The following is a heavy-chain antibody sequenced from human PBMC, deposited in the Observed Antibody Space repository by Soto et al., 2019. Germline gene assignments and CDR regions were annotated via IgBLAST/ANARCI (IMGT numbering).Heavy chain of an antibody. CDR1: GYSFTNYW. CDR2: IDPSDSYI. V-gene: IGHV5-10-1*03. CDR3: ARQIAYTNYAPGQIES. D-gene: IGHD4-4*01. Sequence: EVQLVQSGAEVKKPGESLRISCKGSGYSFTNYWISWVRQMPGKGLEWMGRIDPSDSYINYSPSFQGHVTISVDESISTAYLQWSSLKASDTAIYYCARQIAYTNYAPGQIESWGQGTLVTVSS. J-gene: IGHJ4*02.